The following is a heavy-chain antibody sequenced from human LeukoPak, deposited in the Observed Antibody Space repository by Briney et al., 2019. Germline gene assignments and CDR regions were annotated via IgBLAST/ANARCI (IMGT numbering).Heavy chain of an antibody. CDR2: IYHSGST. J-gene: IGHJ4*02. Sequence: SETLSLTCAVSGGSISSGGYSWSWIRQPPGKGLEWIGYIYHSGSTYYNPSLKSRVTISVDRSKNQFSLKLSSVTAAGTAVYYCARGSVRGRLDYWGQGTLVTVSS. D-gene: IGHD3-16*01. CDR3: ARGSVRGRLDY. V-gene: IGHV4-30-2*01. CDR1: GGSISSGGYS.